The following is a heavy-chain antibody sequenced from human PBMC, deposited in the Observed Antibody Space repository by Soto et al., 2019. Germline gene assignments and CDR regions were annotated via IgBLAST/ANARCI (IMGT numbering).Heavy chain of an antibody. CDR2: ISYDGSNK. D-gene: IGHD2-15*01. CDR1: GFTFSSYC. J-gene: IGHJ4*02. V-gene: IGHV3-30*18. CDR3: AKDRARYCGGGSCDSIFDY. Sequence: QVQLVESGGGVVQPGRSLRLSCAASGFTFSSYCMHWVRQAPGKGLEWVAVISYDGSNKYYEDSVKGRFTISRDNSKNTLYLQMNSLRAEDTAVYYCAKDRARYCGGGSCDSIFDYCGQGTLVTVSS.